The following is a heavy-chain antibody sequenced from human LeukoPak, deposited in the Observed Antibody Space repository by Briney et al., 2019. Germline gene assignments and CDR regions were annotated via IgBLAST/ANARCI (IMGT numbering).Heavy chain of an antibody. Sequence: PGGSLRLSCAASGFTFSSYGMHWVRQAPGKGLEWVAFIRYDGSNKYYADSVKGRFTISRDNSKNTLYLQMNSLRAEDTAVYYCAKDAFYYDSSGPIDYWGQGTLVTVSS. V-gene: IGHV3-30*02. D-gene: IGHD3-22*01. CDR2: IRYDGSNK. CDR1: GFTFSSYG. CDR3: AKDAFYYDSSGPIDY. J-gene: IGHJ4*02.